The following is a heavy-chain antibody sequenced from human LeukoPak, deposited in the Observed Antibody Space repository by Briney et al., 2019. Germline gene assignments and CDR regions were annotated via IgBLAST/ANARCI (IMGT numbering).Heavy chain of an antibody. J-gene: IGHJ4*02. Sequence: SETLPLTCTVSGGSISSYYWSWIRQPPGKGLEWIGYIYYSGSTYYNPSLKSRVTISVDTSKNQFSLKLSSVPAADTAVYYCARHIVGGRMYYDILTGYPPGDYFDYWGQGTLVTVSS. D-gene: IGHD3-9*01. CDR3: ARHIVGGRMYYDILTGYPPGDYFDY. CDR1: GGSISSYY. V-gene: IGHV4-59*08. CDR2: IYYSGST.